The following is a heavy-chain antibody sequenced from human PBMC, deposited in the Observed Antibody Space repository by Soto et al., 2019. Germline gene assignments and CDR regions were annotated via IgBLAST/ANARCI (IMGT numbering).Heavy chain of an antibody. V-gene: IGHV4-61*01. CDR3: ARVPLPSVAVADVYYFDY. CDR1: GGSVRSGRYY. CDR2: VFYSGST. J-gene: IGHJ4*02. D-gene: IGHD6-19*01. Sequence: PSETLSLTCTVSGGSVRSGRYYWSWIRQPPGKGLEWIGYVFYSGSTRYNPSLNSRVTISVDTSKNQLSLKLTSVTAADTAMYYCARVPLPSVAVADVYYFDYRGQGTLVTVSS.